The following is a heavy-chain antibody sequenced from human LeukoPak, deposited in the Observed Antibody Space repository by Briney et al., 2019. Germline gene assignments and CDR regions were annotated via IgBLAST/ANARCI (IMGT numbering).Heavy chain of an antibody. CDR2: INHSGST. Sequence: PSETLSLTCAVYGGSFGGFYWSWIRQPPGKGLEWIGEINHSGSTNYNPSLKSRVTISLDTSKNQFSLKLSSVTAADAAVYYCARAGYSYGTGYYFDYWGQGALVTVSS. D-gene: IGHD5-18*01. CDR1: GGSFGGFY. J-gene: IGHJ4*02. V-gene: IGHV4-34*01. CDR3: ARAGYSYGTGYYFDY.